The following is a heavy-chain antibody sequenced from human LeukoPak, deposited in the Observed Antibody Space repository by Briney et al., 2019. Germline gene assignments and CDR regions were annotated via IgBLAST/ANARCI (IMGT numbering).Heavy chain of an antibody. J-gene: IGHJ4*02. D-gene: IGHD7-27*01. Sequence: GGSLRLSCAASGFTFSDSYMTWIRQAPGKGLEWVSYISNSGSSIYYADPVKGRFTTSRDNTKSSLHLQMNSLSAEDTAVYYCGRGHWGLDYWGQGALVTVSS. CDR2: ISNSGSSI. V-gene: IGHV3-11*04. CDR1: GFTFSDSY. CDR3: GRGHWGLDY.